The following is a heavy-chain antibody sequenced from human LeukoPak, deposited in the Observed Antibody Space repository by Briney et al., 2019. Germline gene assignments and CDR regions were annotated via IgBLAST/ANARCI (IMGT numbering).Heavy chain of an antibody. CDR2: IRYDGNNK. Sequence: GGSLRLSCAASGFTFSSYGMHWVRQAPGKGLEWVAFIRYDGNNKYYADSVKGRFTISRDNAKNSLYLQMSSLRAEDTAVYYCARALNLRTRGGVFHWGQGTLVTVSS. J-gene: IGHJ4*02. CDR3: ARALNLRTRGGVFH. CDR1: GFTFSSYG. D-gene: IGHD2-21*01. V-gene: IGHV3-30*02.